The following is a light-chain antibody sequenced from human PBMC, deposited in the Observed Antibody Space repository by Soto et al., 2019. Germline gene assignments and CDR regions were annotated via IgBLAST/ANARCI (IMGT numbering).Light chain of an antibody. CDR2: GAS. V-gene: IGKV3-20*01. Sequence: EFVLTQSPGTLSLSPGERATLSCRASQTVRNNYLAFYQQKPGQPPRLLIYGASTRATRIPARFSGSGSGTVLRXPISIMAHENFAVYYCQHYGSSPISFGQGTRLQI. J-gene: IGKJ5*01. CDR3: QHYGSSPIS. CDR1: QTVRNNY.